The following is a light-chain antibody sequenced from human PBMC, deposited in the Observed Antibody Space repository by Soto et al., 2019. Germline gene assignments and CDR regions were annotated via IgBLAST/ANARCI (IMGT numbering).Light chain of an antibody. CDR3: QQSSSPLYT. Sequence: DIQMTQSPSSLSAYIGDRVTITCRASHAISDYLNWYQQKPGKAPKLLISGAYTLENGVPSRFSGSGSGTDFTLTISSLQPEDFATYYCQQSSSPLYTFGQGTKVELK. CDR1: HAISDY. J-gene: IGKJ2*01. V-gene: IGKV1-39*01. CDR2: GAY.